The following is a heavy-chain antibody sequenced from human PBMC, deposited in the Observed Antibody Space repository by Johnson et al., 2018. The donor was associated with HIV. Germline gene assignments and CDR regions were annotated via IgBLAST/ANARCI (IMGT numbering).Heavy chain of an antibody. J-gene: IGHJ3*02. V-gene: IGHV3-30-3*01. CDR3: ARDNGAVAGPEGAFDI. D-gene: IGHD6-19*01. Sequence: QVQLVESGGGVVQPGRSLRLSCAASGFTFSSYAMHWVRQAPGKGLEWVAVISYDGSNKYYADSVKGRFTISRDNSKNTLYLQMNSMRAEDTAVYYCARDNGAVAGPEGAFDIWGQGKMVTVSS. CDR1: GFTFSSYA. CDR2: ISYDGSNK.